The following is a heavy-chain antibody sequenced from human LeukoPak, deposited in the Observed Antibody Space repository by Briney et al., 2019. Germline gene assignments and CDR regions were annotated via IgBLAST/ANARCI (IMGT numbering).Heavy chain of an antibody. D-gene: IGHD6-13*01. CDR2: INYGGDT. CDR1: GGSFSGYD. V-gene: IGHV4-34*01. Sequence: SETLSLTCGVDGGSFSGYDWSWVRQPPGKGLEWIGEINYGGDTNYNPSLKNRVTISGDKSKNQFSLKLNSVTAADTAVYYCARDFLSSFTFDYWGQGALVTVSS. CDR3: ARDFLSSFTFDY. J-gene: IGHJ4*02.